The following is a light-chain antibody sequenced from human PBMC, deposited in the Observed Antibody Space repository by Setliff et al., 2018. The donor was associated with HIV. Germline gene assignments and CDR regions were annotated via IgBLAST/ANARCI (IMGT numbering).Light chain of an antibody. Sequence: QSVLAQPASVSGSPGQSITISCSGTSSDVGGYNYVSWYQQHPGKAPKLMIYDVSKRPSGVSTRFSGSKSGNTASLTISGLQAEDEADYFCNSYTSSSTLYVVGTGTKVTV. CDR3: NSYTSSSTLYV. CDR2: DVS. CDR1: SSDVGGYNY. J-gene: IGLJ1*01. V-gene: IGLV2-14*01.